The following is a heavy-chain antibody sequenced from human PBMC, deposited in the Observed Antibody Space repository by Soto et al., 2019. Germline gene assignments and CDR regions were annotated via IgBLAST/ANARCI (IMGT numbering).Heavy chain of an antibody. CDR3: ARGLLLGVEWLLVANWFDP. CDR1: GYTFTSYG. CDR2: ISAYNGNT. D-gene: IGHD3-3*01. J-gene: IGHJ5*02. V-gene: IGHV1-18*01. Sequence: ASVKVSCKASGYTFTSYGISWVRQAPGQGLEWMGWISAYNGNTNYAQELQGRVTMTTDTSTSTAYMELRSLRSDDTAVYYCARGLLLGVEWLLVANWFDPWGQGTLVTVSS.